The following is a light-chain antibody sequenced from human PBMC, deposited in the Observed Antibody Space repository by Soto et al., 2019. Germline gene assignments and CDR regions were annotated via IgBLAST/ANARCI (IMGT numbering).Light chain of an antibody. V-gene: IGKV1-33*01. CDR1: QDITNY. Sequence: DIQMTQSPSSLSASVGDRVTITCQASQDITNYLNWYQQKRGKAPKLLIYDASNLETGVPSRFSGSGSGTDFTFTISSLQPEDIATYYCQQYDNYPLTFGGGTKVEI. CDR3: QQYDNYPLT. CDR2: DAS. J-gene: IGKJ4*01.